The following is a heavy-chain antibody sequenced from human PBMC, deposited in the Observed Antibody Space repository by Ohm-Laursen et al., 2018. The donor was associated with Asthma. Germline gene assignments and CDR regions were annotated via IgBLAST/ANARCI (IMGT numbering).Heavy chain of an antibody. CDR3: AVAYCGGDCCQSGYWYFDL. CDR2: INPNSGGT. J-gene: IGHJ2*01. V-gene: IGHV1-2*06. CDR1: GYTFTGYY. D-gene: IGHD2-21*01. Sequence: ASVKVSCKASGYTFTGYYMHWVRQAPGQGLEWMGRINPNSGGTNYAQKFQGRVTMTRDTSISTAYMELSRLRSDDTAVYYCAVAYCGGDCCQSGYWYFDLWGRGTLVTVSS.